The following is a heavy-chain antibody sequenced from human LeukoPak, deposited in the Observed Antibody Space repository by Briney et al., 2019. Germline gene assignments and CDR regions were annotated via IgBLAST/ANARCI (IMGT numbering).Heavy chain of an antibody. Sequence: GGSLRLSCAASGFTFSSYRMNWVRQAPGKGLEWVSYISSSSSTIYYADSVKGRFTISRDNAKNSLYLQMNSLRAEDTAVYYCARELGFWEYYDSSGYFDYWGQGTLVTVSS. CDR2: ISSSSSTI. V-gene: IGHV3-48*01. CDR3: ARELGFWEYYDSSGYFDY. D-gene: IGHD3-22*01. CDR1: GFTFSSYR. J-gene: IGHJ4*02.